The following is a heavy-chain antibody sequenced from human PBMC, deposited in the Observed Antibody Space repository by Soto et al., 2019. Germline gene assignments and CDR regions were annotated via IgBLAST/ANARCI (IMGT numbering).Heavy chain of an antibody. CDR2: ISSSSSYT. Sequence: QVQLVESGGGLVKPGGSLRLSCAASGFTFSDYYMSWIRQAPGKGLEWVSYISSSSSYTNYADSVKGRFTISRDNAKNSLLLQRNSRGGGDTGVDYCAGGGNRGGGAFDIWGQGTMVTVSS. D-gene: IGHD3-16*01. CDR1: GFTFSDYY. J-gene: IGHJ3*02. CDR3: AGGGNRGGGAFDI. V-gene: IGHV3-11*06.